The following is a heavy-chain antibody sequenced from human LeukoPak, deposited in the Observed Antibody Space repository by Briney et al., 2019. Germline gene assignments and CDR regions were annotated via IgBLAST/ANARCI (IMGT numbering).Heavy chain of an antibody. D-gene: IGHD2-8*01. CDR2: IYTSGST. Sequence: SETLSLTCTVSGGSISSGSYYWSWIRQPAGKGLEWIGRIYTSGSTNYNPSLKSRVTISVDTSKNQFSLRLSSVTAADTAVYYCARDKSRYCTNGVCLLPPDYWGQGTLVTVSS. CDR1: GGSISSGSYY. V-gene: IGHV4-61*02. J-gene: IGHJ4*02. CDR3: ARDKSRYCTNGVCLLPPDY.